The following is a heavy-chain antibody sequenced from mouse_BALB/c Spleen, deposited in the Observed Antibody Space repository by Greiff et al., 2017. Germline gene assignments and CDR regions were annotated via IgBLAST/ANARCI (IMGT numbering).Heavy chain of an antibody. CDR3: AREVRQDYYAMDY. V-gene: IGHV1-14*01. CDR2: INPYNDGT. D-gene: IGHD2-14*01. Sequence: EVKVVESGPELVKPGASVKMSCKASGYTFTSYVMHWVKQKPGQGLEWIGYINPYNDGTKYNEKFKGKATLTSDKSSSTAYMELSSLTSEDSAVYYCAREVRQDYYAMDYWGQGTSVTVSS. CDR1: GYTFTSYV. J-gene: IGHJ4*01.